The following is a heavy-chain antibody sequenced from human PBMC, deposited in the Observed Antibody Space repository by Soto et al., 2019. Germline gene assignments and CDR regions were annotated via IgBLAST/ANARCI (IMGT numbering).Heavy chain of an antibody. D-gene: IGHD1-26*01. CDR2: IWWDDDK. CDR1: GFSLSTSGVG. J-gene: IGHJ4*02. CDR3: ARPYSENSYYFDY. V-gene: IGHV2-5*02. Sequence: QITLKESGPTLVKPTQTLTLTCTFSGFSLSTSGVGVGWIRQPPGKPLEWLALIWWDDDKGYSPSLKSRLTITKDPAKAQVVLTITNMYLVDTATYACARPYSENSYYFDYWGQGTLVTVSS.